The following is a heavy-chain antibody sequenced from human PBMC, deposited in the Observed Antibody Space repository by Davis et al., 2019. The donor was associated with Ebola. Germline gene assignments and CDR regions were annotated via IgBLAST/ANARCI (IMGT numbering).Heavy chain of an antibody. Sequence: GGSLRLSCAASGFTFSSYGMHWVRQAPGKGLEWVAVIWYDGSNKYYADSVKGRFTISRDNSKNTLYLQMNSLRAEDTAVYYCARDAGGGSCYWYFDLWGRGTLVTVSS. J-gene: IGHJ2*01. CDR1: GFTFSSYG. D-gene: IGHD2-15*01. V-gene: IGHV3-33*01. CDR3: ARDAGGGSCYWYFDL. CDR2: IWYDGSNK.